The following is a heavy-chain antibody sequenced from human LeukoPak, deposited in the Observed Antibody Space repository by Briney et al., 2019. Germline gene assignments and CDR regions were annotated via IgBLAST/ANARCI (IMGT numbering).Heavy chain of an antibody. J-gene: IGHJ5*02. CDR1: GYTFTSYY. D-gene: IGHD4-17*01. CDR3: ARDVDGDYVEDWFDP. CDR2: INPSGGST. Sequence: ASVKVSCRASGYTFTSYYMHWVRQAPGQGLEWMGIINPSGGSTSYAQKFQGRVTMTRDMSTSTVYMELSSLRSEDTAVYYCARDVDGDYVEDWFDPWGQGTLVTVSS. V-gene: IGHV1-46*01.